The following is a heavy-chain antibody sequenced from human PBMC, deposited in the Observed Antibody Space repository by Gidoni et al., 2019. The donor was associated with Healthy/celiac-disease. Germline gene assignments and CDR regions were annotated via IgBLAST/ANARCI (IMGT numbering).Heavy chain of an antibody. CDR2: ISSSGSTI. CDR3: ARVIYCSSTSCYYAGDWYFDL. J-gene: IGHJ2*01. CDR1: GFTFSSYE. D-gene: IGHD2-2*01. V-gene: IGHV3-48*03. Sequence: EVQLVESGGGLVQPGGSLRLSCAASGFTFSSYEMNWVRQAPGKGLEWVSYISSSGSTIYYADSVKGRFTISRDNAKNSLYLQMNSLRAEDTAVYYCARVIYCSSTSCYYAGDWYFDLWGRGTLVTVSS.